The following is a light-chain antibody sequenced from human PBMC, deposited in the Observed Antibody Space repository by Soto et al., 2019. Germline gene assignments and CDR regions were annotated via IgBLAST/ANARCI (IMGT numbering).Light chain of an antibody. CDR2: KAS. Sequence: DIQMTQSPSTLSASLRDRVTITCRASQTISSWLAWYQHKPGKAPKLLIYKASTLKSGVPSRFSGSGSGAEFTLTISSLQPDDFAIYYCQQYYSSSTFGQGTKVDIK. V-gene: IGKV1-5*03. CDR3: QQYYSSST. J-gene: IGKJ1*01. CDR1: QTISSW.